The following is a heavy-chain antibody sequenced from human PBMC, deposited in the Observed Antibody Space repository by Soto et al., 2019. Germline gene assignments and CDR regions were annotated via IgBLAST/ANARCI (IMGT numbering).Heavy chain of an antibody. CDR1: GFTFTSSA. D-gene: IGHD3-22*01. Sequence: SVKVSCKASGFTFTSSAVQWVRQARGQRLEWIGWIVVGSGNTNYAQKFQERVTITRDMSTSTAYMELSSLRSEDTAAYYCAAYYYDSSGYYIGYAFDIWGQGTMVTVSS. V-gene: IGHV1-58*01. CDR3: AAYYYDSSGYYIGYAFDI. J-gene: IGHJ3*02. CDR2: IVVGSGNT.